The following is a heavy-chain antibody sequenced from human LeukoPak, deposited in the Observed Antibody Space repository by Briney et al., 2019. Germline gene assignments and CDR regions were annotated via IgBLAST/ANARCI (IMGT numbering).Heavy chain of an antibody. Sequence: PGGSLRLSCAGSGFTFSSDAMSWVRQAPGKGLEWVSGISGSGTTTFYADSVRGRFTISRDNSKNTLFLQMNGLRAEDTAVYYCAKAGGSSGYSALDYWGRGTLLNVSS. CDR3: AKAGGSSGYSALDY. V-gene: IGHV3-23*01. CDR2: ISGSGTTT. D-gene: IGHD3-22*01. J-gene: IGHJ4*02. CDR1: GFTFSSDA.